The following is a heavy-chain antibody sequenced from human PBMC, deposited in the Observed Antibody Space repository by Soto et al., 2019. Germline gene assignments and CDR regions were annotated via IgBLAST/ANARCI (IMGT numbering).Heavy chain of an antibody. CDR1: GYTFTDYG. J-gene: IGHJ4*02. CDR3: AREEGISDWHAFDY. Sequence: SVKVSCNASGYTFTDYGISWVRHAPGQGLEWMGWISTYNGNTIYAQKIQGRFTMTTDTSTTTAYVELRSLRSDDTAVYYCAREEGISDWHAFDYWGQGTLAPVPS. D-gene: IGHD6-19*01. CDR2: ISTYNGNT. V-gene: IGHV1-18*04.